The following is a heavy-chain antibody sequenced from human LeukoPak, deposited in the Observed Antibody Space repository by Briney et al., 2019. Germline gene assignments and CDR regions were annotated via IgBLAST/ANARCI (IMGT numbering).Heavy chain of an antibody. J-gene: IGHJ3*02. CDR3: AREKFKGYCSSTSCYTPDAFDI. V-gene: IGHV1-18*01. CDR1: GYTFTSYG. Sequence: ASVKVSCKASGYTFTSYGISWVRQAPGQGLEWMGWISAYNGNTNYAQKLQGRVTMTTDTSTSTAYMELRSLRSDDTAVYYCAREKFKGYCSSTSCYTPDAFDIWGQGTMVTVSS. D-gene: IGHD2-2*02. CDR2: ISAYNGNT.